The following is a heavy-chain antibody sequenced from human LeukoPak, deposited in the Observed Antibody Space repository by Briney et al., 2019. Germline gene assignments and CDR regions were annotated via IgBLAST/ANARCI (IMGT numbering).Heavy chain of an antibody. V-gene: IGHV4-34*01. D-gene: IGHD3-22*01. CDR3: ARGGVNYDSSGYYYRSVYFDY. CDR2: INHSGST. CDR1: GGSISSYY. J-gene: IGHJ4*02. Sequence: SETLSLTCTVSGGSISSYYWSWIRQPPGKGLEWIGEINHSGSTNYNPSLKSRVTISVDTSKNQFSLKLSSVTAADTAVYYCARGGVNYDSSGYYYRSVYFDYWGQGTLVTVSS.